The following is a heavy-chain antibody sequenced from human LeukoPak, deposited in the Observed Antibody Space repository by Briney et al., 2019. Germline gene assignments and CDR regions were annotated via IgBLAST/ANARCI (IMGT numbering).Heavy chain of an antibody. CDR1: GYTFTGYY. V-gene: IGHV1-2*02. CDR2: INPNSGGT. J-gene: IGHJ4*02. Sequence: GASVKVSCKTSGYTFTGYYMHWVRQAPGQGLEWMGWINPNSGGTNYAQKFQGRVTMTRDTPTSTVYMELSSLRSEDTAVYYCARDRDEGGSYDFDYWGQGTLVTVSS. D-gene: IGHD1-26*01. CDR3: ARDRDEGGSYDFDY.